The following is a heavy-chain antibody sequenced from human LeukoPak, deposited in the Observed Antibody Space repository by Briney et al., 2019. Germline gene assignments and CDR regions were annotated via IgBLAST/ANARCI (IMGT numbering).Heavy chain of an antibody. CDR3: GASRQYVGAFDI. D-gene: IGHD3-16*01. CDR1: GFTFSSHE. J-gene: IGHJ3*02. V-gene: IGHV3-48*03. CDR2: ISSGSTTV. Sequence: GGSLRLSCAASGFTFSSHELYWVRQAPGKGLEWISYISSGSTTVKYAESVRGRFTISRDDARESLYLQLNNLRAEDTAIYYCGASRQYVGAFDIWGQGTLDTVSS.